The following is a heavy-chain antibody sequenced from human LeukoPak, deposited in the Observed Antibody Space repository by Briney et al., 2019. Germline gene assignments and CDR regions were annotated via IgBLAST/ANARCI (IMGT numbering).Heavy chain of an antibody. D-gene: IGHD5-18*01. V-gene: IGHV4-59*11. Sequence: SETLSLTCTVSGGSISSHYWSWIRQSPGKGLEWIGFMHYRGNTNSNPSLRSRVTISMDTSKNQFSLKMSSVTAADTAVYYCARTLYSYGYNWFDPWGQGTLVTVSS. CDR2: MHYRGNT. J-gene: IGHJ5*02. CDR3: ARTLYSYGYNWFDP. CDR1: GGSISSHY.